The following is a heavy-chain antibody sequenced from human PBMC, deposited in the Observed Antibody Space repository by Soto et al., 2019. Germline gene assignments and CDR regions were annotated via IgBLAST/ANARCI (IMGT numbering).Heavy chain of an antibody. CDR1: GFTFEDYA. D-gene: IGHD2-21*01. J-gene: IGHJ4*02. Sequence: GGSLRLSCSTSGFTFEDYAVHWVRQSSRKGLEWVSFINADGSDRYYADSVKGRFTISRDNTKGSFYLQMDRLRLEDTAIYYCAQAKFSFDSSPLDSWRQGNLVTVS. CDR2: INADGSDR. V-gene: IGHV3-43D*04. CDR3: AQAKFSFDSSPLDS.